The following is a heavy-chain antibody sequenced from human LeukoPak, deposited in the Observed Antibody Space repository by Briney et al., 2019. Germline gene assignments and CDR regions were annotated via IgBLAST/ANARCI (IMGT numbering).Heavy chain of an antibody. J-gene: IGHJ4*02. V-gene: IGHV3-23*01. CDR3: AESSGHDQEVY. D-gene: IGHD5-12*01. CDR2: ISGSGGST. Sequence: GGSLRLSCAASGFTFSSYAMSWVRQAPGKGLEWVSAISGSGGSTYYADSVKGRFTISRDNSKNTLYLQMNSLRAEDTAVYYCAESSGHDQEVYWGQGTLVTVSS. CDR1: GFTFSSYA.